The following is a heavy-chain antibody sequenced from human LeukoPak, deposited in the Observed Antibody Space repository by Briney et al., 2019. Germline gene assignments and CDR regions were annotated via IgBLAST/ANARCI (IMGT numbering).Heavy chain of an antibody. CDR3: AKDGYNSSWYGRYWFDP. CDR1: GFTFSSYA. CDR2: ISGSGGST. J-gene: IGHJ5*02. V-gene: IGHV3-23*01. Sequence: PGGSLRLSCAASGFTFSSYAMSWVRQAPGKGLEWVSAISGSGGSTYYADSVKGRFTISRDNSKNTLYLQMNSLRAEDTAVYYCAKDGYNSSWYGRYWFDPWGQGTLVTVSS. D-gene: IGHD6-13*01.